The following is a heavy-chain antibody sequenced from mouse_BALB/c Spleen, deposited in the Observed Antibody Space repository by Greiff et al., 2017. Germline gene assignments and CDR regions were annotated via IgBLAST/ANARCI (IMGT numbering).Heavy chain of an antibody. V-gene: IGHV5-6-3*01. D-gene: IGHD1-1*01. CDR1: GFTFSSYG. J-gene: IGHJ4*01. Sequence: EVMLVESGGGLVQPGGSLKLSCAASGFTFSSYGMSWVRQTPDKRLELVATINSNGGGTYYPDSVKGRFTISRDNAKNTLYLQMSSLKSEDTAMYYCAREVGSFYAMDYWGQGTSVTVSS. CDR2: INSNGGGT. CDR3: AREVGSFYAMDY.